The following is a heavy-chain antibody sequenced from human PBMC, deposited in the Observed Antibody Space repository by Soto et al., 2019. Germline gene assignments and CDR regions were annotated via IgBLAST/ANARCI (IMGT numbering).Heavy chain of an antibody. CDR3: ARGPNCGGDCYLFDY. J-gene: IGHJ4*02. Sequence: SETLSLTCIVSGGSISNYYWSWIRQPPGKGLEWIGYISYSGSTNHNPSLKSRVSISVDTSKNQFSLKLSSVTDADTAVYYCARGPNCGGDCYLFDYWGQGTQVT. D-gene: IGHD2-21*02. V-gene: IGHV4-59*01. CDR2: ISYSGST. CDR1: GGSISNYY.